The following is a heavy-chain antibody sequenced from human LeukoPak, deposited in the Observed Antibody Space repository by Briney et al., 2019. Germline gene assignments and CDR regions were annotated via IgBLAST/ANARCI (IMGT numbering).Heavy chain of an antibody. J-gene: IGHJ4*02. Sequence: SETLSLTCTVSGDSLTSGSRYWSWIRQPAGKGLEWIGEINHSGSTNYNPSLKSRVTISVDTSKNQFSLKLSSVTAADTAVYYCATMVRGVLVYFDYWGQGTLVTVSS. CDR1: GDSLTSGSRY. D-gene: IGHD3-10*01. V-gene: IGHV4-61*10. CDR2: INHSGST. CDR3: ATMVRGVLVYFDY.